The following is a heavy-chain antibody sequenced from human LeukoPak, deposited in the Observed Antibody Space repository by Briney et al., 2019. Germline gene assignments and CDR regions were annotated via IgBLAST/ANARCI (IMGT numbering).Heavy chain of an antibody. V-gene: IGHV1-2*02. CDR1: GYTFTGYY. Sequence: GASVKVSCKASGYTFTGYYMHWVRQAPGQGLEWMGWINPNSGGTNYAQKFQGRVTMTRDTSISTAYMELSRLRSDDTAVYYCARDAHFDWLALSGGWFDPWGQGTLVTVSS. CDR3: ARDAHFDWLALSGGWFDP. CDR2: INPNSGGT. D-gene: IGHD3-9*01. J-gene: IGHJ5*02.